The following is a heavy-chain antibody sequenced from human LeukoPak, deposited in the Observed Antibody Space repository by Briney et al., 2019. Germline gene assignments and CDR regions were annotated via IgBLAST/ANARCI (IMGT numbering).Heavy chain of an antibody. CDR1: GGTFSSYA. V-gene: IGHV1-69*04. Sequence: ASVKVSCKASGGTFSSYAISWVRQAPGQGLEWMGRIIPILGIANYAQKFQGRVTITADKSTSTAYMELSSLRSEDTAVYYCARAPYSGSYSGIHWDYWGQGTLVTVSS. D-gene: IGHD1-26*01. CDR3: ARAPYSGSYSGIHWDY. J-gene: IGHJ4*02. CDR2: IIPILGIA.